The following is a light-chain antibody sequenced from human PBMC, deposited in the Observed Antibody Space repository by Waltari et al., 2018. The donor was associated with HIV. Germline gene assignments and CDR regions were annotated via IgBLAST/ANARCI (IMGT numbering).Light chain of an antibody. CDR1: QSVSSY. CDR2: DAS. CDR3: QQRSNWPKT. Sequence: EIVLTQSPATLSLSPGERATLSCRASQSVSSYLAWYQQKPGQAPRFLIYDASNRATGIPARFSGSGSGTDFTLTISSLEPEDFAVYYCQQRSNWPKTFGQGTKLEIK. V-gene: IGKV3-11*01. J-gene: IGKJ2*01.